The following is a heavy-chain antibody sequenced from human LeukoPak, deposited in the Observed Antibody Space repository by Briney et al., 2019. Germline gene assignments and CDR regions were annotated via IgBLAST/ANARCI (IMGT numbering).Heavy chain of an antibody. CDR2: INHSGST. Sequence: SETLSLTCAVYGGSFSGYYWSWIRQPPGKGLEWIGEINHSGSTNYNPSLKSRVTISVDTSKNQFSLKLSSVTAADTAVYYCARGLRLNWFDPWGQGTLVTVSS. D-gene: IGHD3-3*01. CDR3: ARGLRLNWFDP. V-gene: IGHV4-34*01. CDR1: GGSFSGYY. J-gene: IGHJ5*02.